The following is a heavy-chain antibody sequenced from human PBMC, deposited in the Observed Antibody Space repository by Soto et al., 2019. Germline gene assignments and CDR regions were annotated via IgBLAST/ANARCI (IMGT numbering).Heavy chain of an antibody. J-gene: IGHJ4*02. V-gene: IGHV4-38-2*02. CDR1: GDSIISIYH. CDR3: ARASYFRPSGSYYFVS. Sequence: TSETLSLTCTVSGDSIISIYHCAWIRQPPGRSLEWIASIFHTGTTYYTPSLKSRVTISVDTSKNQFSLRLSSVTAADTAVYFCARASYFRPSGSYYFVSWGQGTLVTVSS. CDR2: IFHTGTT. D-gene: IGHD3-10*01.